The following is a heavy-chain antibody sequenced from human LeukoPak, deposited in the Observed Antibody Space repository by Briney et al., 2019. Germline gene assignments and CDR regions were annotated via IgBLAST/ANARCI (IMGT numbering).Heavy chain of an antibody. D-gene: IGHD6-13*01. V-gene: IGHV3-30*18. Sequence: GRPLSPSWAASGLPSSTFARPWSRKAQGKGLEWLPLISHDGSNPFYADSVKGRLTISRDNSKNTVYLQMNSLRAEDTAVYYCAKEFGSSWPYYFDYWGQGTLVTVSS. CDR3: AKEFGSSWPYYFDY. J-gene: IGHJ4*02. CDR2: ISHDGSNP. CDR1: GLPSSTFA.